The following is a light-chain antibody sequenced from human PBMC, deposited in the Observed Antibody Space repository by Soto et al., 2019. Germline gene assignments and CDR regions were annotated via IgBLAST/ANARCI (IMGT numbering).Light chain of an antibody. V-gene: IGKV2-28*01. CDR2: LGS. Sequence: VVRSQSGLSLPVTHEQPASIFCRSIQCLLHSNGYNYLDWYLQKPGQSPQLXIYLGSNRASGVPDRFSVSGSGTEFNLTITSLQSEDFAVYYCHRYNGWPRTFGQGTKVDI. CDR1: QCLLHSNGYNY. J-gene: IGKJ1*01. CDR3: HRYNGWPRT.